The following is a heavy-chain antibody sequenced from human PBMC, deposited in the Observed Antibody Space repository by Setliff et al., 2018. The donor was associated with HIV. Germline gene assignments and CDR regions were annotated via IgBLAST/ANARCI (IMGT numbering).Heavy chain of an antibody. V-gene: IGHV4-61*09. J-gene: IGHJ4*02. D-gene: IGHD3-22*01. CDR2: IYTTGST. Sequence: SETLSLTCTVSGGSIGSGSHYWSWIRQPAGKGLEWIGHIYTTGSTNYNPSLKSRVTISADTSNNQFSLRLTSMTAADTAVYYCARLVEAYDSSGYYSYFYFDYWGQGMLVTVSS. CDR3: ARLVEAYDSSGYYSYFYFDY. CDR1: GGSIGSGSHY.